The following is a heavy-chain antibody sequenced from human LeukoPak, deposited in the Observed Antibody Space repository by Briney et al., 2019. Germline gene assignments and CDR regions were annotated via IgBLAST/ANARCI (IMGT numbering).Heavy chain of an antibody. CDR1: GGSISSGGYS. V-gene: IGHV4-30-2*01. CDR2: IYHSGST. D-gene: IGHD2-15*01. Sequence: SETLSLTCAVSGGSISSGGYSWSWIRQPPGKGLEWIGYIYHSGSTYYNPSLKSRVTISVDRSKNQFSLKLSSVTAADTAVYYCARANGVVVAAIFDYWGQGTLVTVSS. J-gene: IGHJ4*02. CDR3: ARANGVVVAAIFDY.